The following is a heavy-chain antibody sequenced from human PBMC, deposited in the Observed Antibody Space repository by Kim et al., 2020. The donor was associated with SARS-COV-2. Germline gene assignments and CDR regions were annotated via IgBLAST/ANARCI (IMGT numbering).Heavy chain of an antibody. CDR2: IATSSTYS. V-gene: IGHV3-11*03. CDR3: AEHHRTYY. Sequence: GGSLRLSCAASGFTFSDYYIHWIRQAPGKGLECVSYIATSSTYSPYADTMPGRFSISRKKARESLYLQMKSRISLCKSGHTSAEHHRTYY. CDR1: GFTFSDYY. J-gene: IGHJ6*01.